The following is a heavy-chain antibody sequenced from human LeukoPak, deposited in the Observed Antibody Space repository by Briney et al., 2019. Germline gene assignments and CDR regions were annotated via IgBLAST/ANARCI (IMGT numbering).Heavy chain of an antibody. CDR1: GYTFTSYD. Sequence: GASVKVSCTASGYTFTSYDINWVRQAPGQGLEWMGWMNPNSGNTGYAQKFQGRVTMTRNTSISTAYMELSSLRSEDTAVYYCARGFWYSSGSRGAFGDYWGQGTLVTVSS. V-gene: IGHV1-8*01. J-gene: IGHJ4*02. D-gene: IGHD6-19*01. CDR2: MNPNSGNT. CDR3: ARGFWYSSGSRGAFGDY.